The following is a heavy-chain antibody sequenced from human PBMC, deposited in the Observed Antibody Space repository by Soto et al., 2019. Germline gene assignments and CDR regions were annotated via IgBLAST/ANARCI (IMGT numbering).Heavy chain of an antibody. CDR1: GFSVSTNC. J-gene: IGHJ1*01. CDR2: IYSGGRT. CDR3: ASAYGDYVRFLPR. D-gene: IGHD4-17*01. Sequence: PGGSLRLSCAASGFSVSTNCMSWVRQAPGRGLEWVSYIYSGGRTYYADSVKGRFTISRDNSENTLFLQMNNLSVEDTAVYFCASAYGDYVRFLPRWGQGTLVTVSS. V-gene: IGHV3-66*01.